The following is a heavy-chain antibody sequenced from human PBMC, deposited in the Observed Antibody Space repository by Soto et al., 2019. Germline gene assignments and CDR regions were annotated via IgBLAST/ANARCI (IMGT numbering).Heavy chain of an antibody. V-gene: IGHV4-31*03. CDR1: GGSISSGGYY. CDR2: IYYSGST. D-gene: IGHD3-3*01. CDR3: ASENFWSGSRFDY. J-gene: IGHJ4*02. Sequence: TLSLTCTVSGGSISSGGYYWSWIRQHPGKGLEWIGYIYYSGSTYYNPSLKSRVTISVDTSKNQFSLKLSPVTAADTAVYYCASENFWSGSRFDYWGQGTLVTVSS.